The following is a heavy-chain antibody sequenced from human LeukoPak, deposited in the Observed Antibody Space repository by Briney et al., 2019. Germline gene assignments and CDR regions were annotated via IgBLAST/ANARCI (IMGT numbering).Heavy chain of an antibody. CDR1: GFTFTIFG. CDR3: ARDLQLHDAFDI. D-gene: IGHD2-2*01. CDR2: ISSSSSYI. Sequence: RTGGSLRLSCAASGFTFTIFGLNWVRQAPGKGLEWVSSISSSSSYIYYADSVKGRYTISRDNAKNSLYLQMNSLRAEDTAVYYCARDLQLHDAFDIWGQGTMVTVSS. V-gene: IGHV3-21*04. J-gene: IGHJ3*02.